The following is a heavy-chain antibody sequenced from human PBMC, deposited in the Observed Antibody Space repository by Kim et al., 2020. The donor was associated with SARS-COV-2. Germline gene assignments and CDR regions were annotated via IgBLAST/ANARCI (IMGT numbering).Heavy chain of an antibody. D-gene: IGHD3-16*01. CDR3: TRGRVDLGSF. CDR2: TT. V-gene: IGHV3-49*02. Sequence: TTEYAASVKGRFTISRDDSKSIAYLQMNSLKTEDTAVYYCTRGRVDLGSFWGQGTLVTVSS. J-gene: IGHJ4*02.